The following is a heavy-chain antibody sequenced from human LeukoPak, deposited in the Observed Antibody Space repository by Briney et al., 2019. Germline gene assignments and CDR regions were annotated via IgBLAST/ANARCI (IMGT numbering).Heavy chain of an antibody. D-gene: IGHD3-3*01. Sequence: PSETLSLTCTVSGDSISRYYWFWIRQPPGKGPECIGYISYSGSTNYNPSLKSRVTISLDTSKNQFSLKLTSVTAADTAVYYCAREGGFCRPLGYSGQGTLVTVSS. V-gene: IGHV4-59*12. CDR2: ISYSGST. CDR1: GDSISRYY. CDR3: AREGGFCRPLGY. J-gene: IGHJ4*02.